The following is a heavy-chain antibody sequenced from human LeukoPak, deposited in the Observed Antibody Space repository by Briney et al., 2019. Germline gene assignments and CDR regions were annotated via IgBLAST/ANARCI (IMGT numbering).Heavy chain of an antibody. CDR3: ARDQGYTSSPYYFDY. CDR2: ISSYNGNT. D-gene: IGHD6-13*01. V-gene: IGHV1-18*04. J-gene: IGHJ4*02. Sequence: ASVKVSCKASGYMFTSYGISWVRQAPGQGLEWMGWISSYNGNTDYAQNLQGRVTMTTDTSTSTAYMGLRSLRSDDTAVYYCARDQGYTSSPYYFDYWGQGSLVTVSS. CDR1: GYMFTSYG.